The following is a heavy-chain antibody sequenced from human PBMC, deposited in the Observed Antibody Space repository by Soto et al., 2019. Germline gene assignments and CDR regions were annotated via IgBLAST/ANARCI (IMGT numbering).Heavy chain of an antibody. CDR1: GFTFRGYN. Sequence: GGSLRLSCAASGFTFRGYNMHWVRQAPGKGLEWVALIWYDGRNKYYVESVKGRFIISRDNSKNTLYLQTNSLRAEDTAVYYCARAHYDSSGYSTLDVWGQGTMVTVSS. V-gene: IGHV3-33*01. CDR3: ARAHYDSSGYSTLDV. D-gene: IGHD3-22*01. CDR2: IWYDGRNK. J-gene: IGHJ3*01.